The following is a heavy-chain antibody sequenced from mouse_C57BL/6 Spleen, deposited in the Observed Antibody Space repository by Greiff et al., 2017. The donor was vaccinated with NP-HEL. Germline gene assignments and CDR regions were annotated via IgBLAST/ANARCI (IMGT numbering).Heavy chain of an antibody. J-gene: IGHJ2*01. Sequence: QVQLQQSGPELVKPGASVKISCKASGYAFSSSWMNWVKQRPGKGLEWIGRIYPGDGDTNYNGKFKGKATLTADKSSSTAYMQLSSLTSEDSAVYFCARGSYYGSSSYYCDYWGQGTTLTVSS. CDR1: GYAFSSSW. CDR3: ARGSYYGSSSYYCDY. D-gene: IGHD1-1*01. CDR2: IYPGDGDT. V-gene: IGHV1-82*01.